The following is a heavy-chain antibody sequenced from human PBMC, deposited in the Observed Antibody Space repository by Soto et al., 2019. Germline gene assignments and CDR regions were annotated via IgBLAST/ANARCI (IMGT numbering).Heavy chain of an antibody. Sequence: ASVKVSCKASGGTFSSYAISWVRQAPGQGLEWMGGISAYNGNTNYAQKLQGRVTMTTDTSTSTAYMELRSLRSDDTAVYYCARDNGFGESDVWGQGTTVTVSS. V-gene: IGHV1-18*01. CDR2: ISAYNGNT. D-gene: IGHD3-10*01. CDR3: ARDNGFGESDV. J-gene: IGHJ6*02. CDR1: GGTFSSYA.